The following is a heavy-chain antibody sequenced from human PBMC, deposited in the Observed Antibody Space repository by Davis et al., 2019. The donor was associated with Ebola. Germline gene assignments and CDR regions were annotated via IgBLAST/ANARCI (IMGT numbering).Heavy chain of an antibody. J-gene: IGHJ6*02. V-gene: IGHV6-1*01. Sequence: HSQTLSLTCAISGDSVSTAGWNWIRQSPSRGLEWLGRTYYTSKWITDYAVSVKSRIIISPDTSKNQFSLQLTSVTPEDTALYYCARGWLRGGMDVWGEGTTVTV. D-gene: IGHD5-18*01. CDR3: ARGWLRGGMDV. CDR1: GDSVSTAG. CDR2: TYYTSKWIT.